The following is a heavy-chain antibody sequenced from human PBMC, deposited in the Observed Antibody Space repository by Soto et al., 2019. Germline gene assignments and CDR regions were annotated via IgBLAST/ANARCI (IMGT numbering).Heavy chain of an antibody. D-gene: IGHD5-18*01. J-gene: IGHJ4*01. V-gene: IGHV5-51*01. CDR1: AYSFTNYW. CDR3: ASVSRLTPHSALDY. CDR2: IYPGDSDT. Sequence: PGESLKISCKGSAYSFTNYWIGWMRQMPGKGLECMGIIYPGDSDTKYSPSFQGQVTISADKSISTAYLQWSSLKASDTAMYYCASVSRLTPHSALDYCGHGTLVIGSS.